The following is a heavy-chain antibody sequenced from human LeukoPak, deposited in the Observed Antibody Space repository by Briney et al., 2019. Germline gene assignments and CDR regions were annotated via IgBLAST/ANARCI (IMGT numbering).Heavy chain of an antibody. Sequence: SETLSLTCAAYGGSFSGYYWSWIRQPPGKGLEWIGEINHSGSTSYNPSLKSRVTISVDTSKNQFSLKLSSVTAADPAVYYCARGKPRIVVVVAATPLYYFDYWGQGTLVTVSS. J-gene: IGHJ4*02. D-gene: IGHD2-15*01. V-gene: IGHV4-34*01. CDR2: INHSGST. CDR3: ARGKPRIVVVVAATPLYYFDY. CDR1: GGSFSGYY.